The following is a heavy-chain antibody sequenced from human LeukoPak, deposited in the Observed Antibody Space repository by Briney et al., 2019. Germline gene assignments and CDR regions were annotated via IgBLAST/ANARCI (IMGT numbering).Heavy chain of an antibody. J-gene: IGHJ4*02. CDR3: ARDRRANLIAAADFHY. CDR1: GYAFTNYG. CDR2: ISAYNGDT. D-gene: IGHD6-13*01. Sequence: GASVKVSCKASGYAFTNYGVTWVRQAPGQGLEWMGWISAYNGDTDYAQKFQGRVRVTMTTDTSTSTAYMELRSLRSDDTAVYYCARDRRANLIAAADFHYWGQGTLVTVSS. V-gene: IGHV1-18*01.